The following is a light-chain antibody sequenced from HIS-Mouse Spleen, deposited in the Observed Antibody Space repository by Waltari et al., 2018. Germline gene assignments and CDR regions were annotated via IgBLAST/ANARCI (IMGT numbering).Light chain of an antibody. CDR2: GKN. CDR1: SLRSYY. V-gene: IGLV3-19*01. CDR3: NSRDSSGNHWV. Sequence: SSELTQDPAVSVALGQTVRITCQGDSLRSYYASWYQQKPGQAPLFVIYGKNNRPSGIPDRLSGSSSGNTASLTITGAQAEDEADYYCNSRDSSGNHWVFGGGTKLTVL. J-gene: IGLJ3*02.